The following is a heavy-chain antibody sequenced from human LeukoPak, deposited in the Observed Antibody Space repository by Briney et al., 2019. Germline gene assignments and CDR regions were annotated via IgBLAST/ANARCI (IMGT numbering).Heavy chain of an antibody. Sequence: SETLSLTRTVSGGSITSGSYYWSWIRQPAGKGLEWIGRIYTSGSTNYNPSLKSRVTISLDTSKNKFSLKLTSVTAADTAAYYCAREFAKAFDYWGQGTLVTVSS. J-gene: IGHJ4*02. CDR1: GGSITSGSYY. CDR3: AREFAKAFDY. V-gene: IGHV4-61*02. CDR2: IYTSGST. D-gene: IGHD2-21*01.